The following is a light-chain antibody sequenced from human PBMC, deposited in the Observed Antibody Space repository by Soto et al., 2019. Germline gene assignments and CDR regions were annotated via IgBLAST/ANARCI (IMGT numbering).Light chain of an antibody. CDR1: RSDVGGYNS. V-gene: IGLV2-14*01. Sequence: QSALTQPASVSGSPGQSINISCTGTRSDVGGYNSVCWHQQHPGKAPKLIIYEVSNRPSGVSDRFSASKSGNTASLTISGLQADDEADYYCSSFTTTNTWVFGGGTKLTVL. CDR2: EVS. J-gene: IGLJ3*02. CDR3: SSFTTTNTWV.